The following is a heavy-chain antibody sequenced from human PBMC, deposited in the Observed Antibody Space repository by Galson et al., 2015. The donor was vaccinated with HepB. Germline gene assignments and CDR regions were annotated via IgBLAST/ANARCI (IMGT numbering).Heavy chain of an antibody. CDR3: ARDLMGATARGWFDP. CDR1: GYTFTGYY. V-gene: IGHV1-2*02. CDR2: INPNSGGT. D-gene: IGHD1-26*01. J-gene: IGHJ5*02. Sequence: SVKVSCKASGYTFTGYYVHWVRQAPGQGLEWMGWINPNSGGTNYAQKFQGRVTMTRDTSISTAYMELSRLRSDDTAVYYCARDLMGATARGWFDPWGQGTLVTVSS.